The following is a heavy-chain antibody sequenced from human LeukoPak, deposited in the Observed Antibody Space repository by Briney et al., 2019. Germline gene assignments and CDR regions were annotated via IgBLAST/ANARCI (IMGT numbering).Heavy chain of an antibody. Sequence: ASVKVSCKASGYTFTSYGISWVRQAPGQGLEWMGWISAYNGNTNYAQKLQGRVTMTRDTSISTAYMELSRLRSDDTAVYYCARPIGVVPAAIDYWGQGTLVTVSS. CDR2: ISAYNGNT. CDR1: GYTFTSYG. CDR3: ARPIGVVPAAIDY. J-gene: IGHJ4*02. V-gene: IGHV1-18*01. D-gene: IGHD2-2*01.